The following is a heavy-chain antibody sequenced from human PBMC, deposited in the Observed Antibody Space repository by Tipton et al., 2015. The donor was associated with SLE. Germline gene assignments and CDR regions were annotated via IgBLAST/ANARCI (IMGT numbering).Heavy chain of an antibody. V-gene: IGHV4-59*11. CDR3: ARTLGAIAHTVYDAFDI. CDR1: GVSIIDHY. D-gene: IGHD1-26*01. CDR2: NSYSGSS. Sequence: TLSLTCTVSGVSIIDHYWYWIRQPPGKGLEWIGYNSYSGSSKYSPSFKSRVTISLDTSRSQFSLKLRSVTAADTAVYYCARTLGAIAHTVYDAFDIWGQGKMVTVSS. J-gene: IGHJ3*02.